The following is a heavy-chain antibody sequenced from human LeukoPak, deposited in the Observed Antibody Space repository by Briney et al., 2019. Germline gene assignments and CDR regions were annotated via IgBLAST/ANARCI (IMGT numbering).Heavy chain of an antibody. CDR1: GFTFSSYE. Sequence: PGGSLRLSCAASGFTFSSYEMNWVRQAPGKGLEWVSYISSSGSTIYYADSVKGRFTISRDNAKNSLYLQMNSLRAEDTAVYYCASLTYDFWSGSDVRGQGTTVTVSS. J-gene: IGHJ6*02. V-gene: IGHV3-48*03. CDR3: ASLTYDFWSGSDV. D-gene: IGHD3-3*01. CDR2: ISSSGSTI.